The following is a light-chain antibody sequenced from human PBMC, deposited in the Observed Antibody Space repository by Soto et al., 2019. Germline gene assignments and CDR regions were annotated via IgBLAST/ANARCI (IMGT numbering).Light chain of an antibody. CDR2: DVS. CDR1: SSDVGGYNY. J-gene: IGLJ3*02. Sequence: QSALTQPRSVSGSPGQSVTISCTGTSSDVGGYNYVTWYQHHAGKAPKLRIYDVSKRPSGVPDRFSGSRSGNTASLPISGLQAEDEAEYFCCSYSGSNTLVCGGGTKLTVL. V-gene: IGLV2-11*01. CDR3: CSYSGSNTLV.